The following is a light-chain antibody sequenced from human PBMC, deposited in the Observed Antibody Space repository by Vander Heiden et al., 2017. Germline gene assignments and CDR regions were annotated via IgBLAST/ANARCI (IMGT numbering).Light chain of an antibody. CDR1: QSVSSY. CDR3: QQRSNWPPIFT. CDR2: DAS. Sequence: EIVLTQSPANLSLSPGERATLSCRASQSVSSYLAWYQQNPSQAPRLLIYDASNRATGIPARFSGSGSGTDFTLTISSLEPEDFAVYYCQQRSNWPPIFTFGPGTKVDIK. J-gene: IGKJ3*01. V-gene: IGKV3-11*01.